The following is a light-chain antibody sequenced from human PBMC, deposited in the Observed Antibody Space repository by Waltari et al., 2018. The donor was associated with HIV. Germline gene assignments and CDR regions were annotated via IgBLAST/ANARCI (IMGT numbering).Light chain of an antibody. Sequence: DIHMTQSPSSLSASVGDRVTITCQASQDISNYLNWYQQKPGKAPKLLIYDASNLETGVPSRFSGSGSGTDFTFTISSLQPEDIATYYCQQYDNLLTFGPGTKVDIK. J-gene: IGKJ3*01. CDR1: QDISNY. V-gene: IGKV1-33*01. CDR3: QQYDNLLT. CDR2: DAS.